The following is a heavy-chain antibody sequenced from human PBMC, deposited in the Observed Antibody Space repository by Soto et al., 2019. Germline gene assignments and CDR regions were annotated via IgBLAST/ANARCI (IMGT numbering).Heavy chain of an antibody. D-gene: IGHD6-13*01. J-gene: IGHJ4*02. Sequence: PGGSLRLSCAASGFTFSSYEMNWVRQAPGKGLEWVSYISSSGSTIYYADSVKGRFTISRDNAKNSLYLQMNGLRAEDTAVYYCARDPRGPSSSHDYWGQGTLVTVSS. CDR2: ISSSGSTI. V-gene: IGHV3-48*03. CDR1: GFTFSSYE. CDR3: ARDPRGPSSSHDY.